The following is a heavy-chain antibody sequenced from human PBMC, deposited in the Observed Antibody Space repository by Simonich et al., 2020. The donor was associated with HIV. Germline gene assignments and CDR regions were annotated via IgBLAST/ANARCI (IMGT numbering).Heavy chain of an antibody. CDR3: PRDGRKGSSTSCSDY. Sequence: EVQLVESGGGLVKPGGSLRLSCAASGFTFSSYSMNWVRQAPGKGLEWVSSISSSSSYIYYADSVKGRFTISRDNAKNSLDLQMNSLRAEDTAVYYCPRDGRKGSSTSCSDYWGQGTLVTVSS. CDR2: ISSSSSYI. D-gene: IGHD2-2*01. CDR1: GFTFSSYS. V-gene: IGHV3-21*01. J-gene: IGHJ4*02.